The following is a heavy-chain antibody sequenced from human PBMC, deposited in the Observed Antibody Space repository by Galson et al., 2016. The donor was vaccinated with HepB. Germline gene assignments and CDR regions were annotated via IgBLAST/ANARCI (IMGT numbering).Heavy chain of an antibody. Sequence: SETLSLTCTVSGGSISSYYWSWIRQPPGKRLEWIGYIHYTGSTNYNPSLRSRVTISVDTSKNQFSLNLRSVTAADTAVYYCARGLVGGTGGRHWGQGTLVTVSS. J-gene: IGHJ4*02. CDR1: GGSISSYY. V-gene: IGHV4-59*12. CDR3: ARGLVGGTGGRH. D-gene: IGHD1-26*01. CDR2: IHYTGST.